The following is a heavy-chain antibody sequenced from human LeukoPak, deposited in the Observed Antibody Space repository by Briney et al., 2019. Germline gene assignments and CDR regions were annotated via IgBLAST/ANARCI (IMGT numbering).Heavy chain of an antibody. J-gene: IGHJ6*03. CDR2: IDHTGTA. CDR1: DDSITIYY. CDR3: ARGRVSSSTWHSTYYYYFYMDV. V-gene: IGHV4-59*01. Sequence: SETLSLTCSVSDDSITIYYWTWIRQPPGKGLEWIGYIDHTGTANYNPSLNSRVTISRDTSKNHFSLQLSSVTAADTAVYFCARGRVSSSTWHSTYYYYFYMDVWGKGTTVTVSS. D-gene: IGHD4-11*01.